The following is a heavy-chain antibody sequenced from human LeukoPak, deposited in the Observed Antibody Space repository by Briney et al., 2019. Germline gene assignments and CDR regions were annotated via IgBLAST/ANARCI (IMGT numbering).Heavy chain of an antibody. Sequence: ASVKVSCKASGGTFSSYAISWVRQAPGQGLEWMGGIIPIFGTANYAQKFQGRVTITADKSTSTAYMELSSLRSEDTAVYYCARVGTVTTMDYWGQGTLVTVSS. CDR2: IIPIFGTA. J-gene: IGHJ4*02. CDR3: ARVGTVTTMDY. V-gene: IGHV1-69*06. D-gene: IGHD4-17*01. CDR1: GGTFSSYA.